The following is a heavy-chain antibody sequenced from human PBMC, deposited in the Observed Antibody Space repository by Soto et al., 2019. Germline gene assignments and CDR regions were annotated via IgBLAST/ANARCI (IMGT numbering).Heavy chain of an antibody. Sequence: EVQLLESGGGLVQPGGSLRLSCTASTFTFSRYAMSWVRQAPGKGLEWVSAISGGGDATFYADSLRGRFTISRDNSKNTLYLQLNSLRVEDTALYYCAKGFSGCSPYNWFGPWGQGTLVTVSS. CDR1: TFTFSRYA. J-gene: IGHJ5*02. CDR2: ISGGGDAT. CDR3: AKGFSGCSPYNWFGP. D-gene: IGHD3-9*01. V-gene: IGHV3-23*01.